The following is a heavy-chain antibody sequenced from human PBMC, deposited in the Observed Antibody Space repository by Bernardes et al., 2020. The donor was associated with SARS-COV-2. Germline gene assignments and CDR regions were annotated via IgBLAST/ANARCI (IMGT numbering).Heavy chain of an antibody. Sequence: VGSLILSCAASGFSFYDYAMSWVRQVPGKGLEWVSGIIGNGGGTYYADSVKGRFTISRDISKNTLYLQMHSLRAEDTAVYFCAKDYPEKAGGSGEDSFFDYWGQGTLVTVSS. J-gene: IGHJ4*02. D-gene: IGHD3-10*01. CDR1: GFSFYDYA. CDR3: AKDYPEKAGGSGEDSFFDY. CDR2: IIGNGGGT. V-gene: IGHV3-23*01.